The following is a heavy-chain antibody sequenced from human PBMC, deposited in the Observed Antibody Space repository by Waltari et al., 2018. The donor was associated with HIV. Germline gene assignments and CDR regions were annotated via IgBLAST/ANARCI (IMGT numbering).Heavy chain of an antibody. CDR1: GGPVSSGSYY. CDR2: IYNSGST. CDR3: ARRGTGGRAFDI. V-gene: IGHV4-61*01. D-gene: IGHD7-27*01. J-gene: IGHJ3*02. Sequence: QVQLQESGPGLAKPSETLSLTCTVSGGPVSSGSYYWSSIRQPPGKGRGWSGYIYNSGSTNYNPSLKRRVTISVDTSMHQFSLKLGSVTAADTAVYYCARRGTGGRAFDIWGQGTMVTVSS.